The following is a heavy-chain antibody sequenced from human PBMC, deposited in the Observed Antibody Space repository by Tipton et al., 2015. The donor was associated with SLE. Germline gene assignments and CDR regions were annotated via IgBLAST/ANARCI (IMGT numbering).Heavy chain of an antibody. D-gene: IGHD3-16*01. CDR2: VCNSGSA. J-gene: IGHJ6*02. CDR1: GGSFSDYY. CDR3: ARQRLRLLSPLDS. V-gene: IGHV4-59*08. Sequence: LRLSCVVYGGSFSDYYWSWIRQPPGKGLEWIGCVCNSGSANYDPSLKSRGTISVDTSRNHFSLELTSVTAADTAVYYCARQRLRLLSPLDSWGQGTTVTVSS.